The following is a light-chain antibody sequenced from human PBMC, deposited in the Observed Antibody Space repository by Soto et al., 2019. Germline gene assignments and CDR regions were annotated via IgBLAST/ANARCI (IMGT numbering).Light chain of an antibody. CDR2: GNN. Sequence: QSVLTQPPSVSGAPGQRVTISCTGSSSNIGAGYDVHWYQQLPGTAPKLLIYGNNNRPSGVPDRFSGSKSGTSASLAITGLQAEDEADYYCHSYGGSLTVFGGGTKLTVL. J-gene: IGLJ3*02. CDR3: HSYGGSLTV. V-gene: IGLV1-40*01. CDR1: SSNIGAGYD.